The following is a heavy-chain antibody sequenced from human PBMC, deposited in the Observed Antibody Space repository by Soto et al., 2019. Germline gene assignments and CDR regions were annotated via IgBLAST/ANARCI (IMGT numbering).Heavy chain of an antibody. D-gene: IGHD3-9*01. V-gene: IGHV4-31*02. Sequence: PGKGLELIGYNSYSGSTYYNPSLKSRVTISVDTSKNQFSMKLSSVTAADTAVYYCVRGVTFFFQAEDGLRYSVPVSAFLLNRSSDL. CDR3: VRGVTFFFQAEDGLRYSVPVSAFLLNRSSDL. J-gene: IGHJ2*01. CDR2: NSYSGST.